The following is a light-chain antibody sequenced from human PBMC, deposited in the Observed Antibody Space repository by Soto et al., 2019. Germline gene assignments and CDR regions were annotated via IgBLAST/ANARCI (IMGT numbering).Light chain of an antibody. V-gene: IGKV1-5*01. CDR3: QQYNSYSRT. CDR1: QSISSW. J-gene: IGKJ1*01. CDR2: DAS. Sequence: DSQMTQSPSTLSASVGDRFTITFRASQSISSWLAWYQHKPGKAPNLLIYDASSLQGGVPSRFSGSGSGTEFTLTISSLQPEDFATYYCQQYNSYSRTFGQGTKVDIK.